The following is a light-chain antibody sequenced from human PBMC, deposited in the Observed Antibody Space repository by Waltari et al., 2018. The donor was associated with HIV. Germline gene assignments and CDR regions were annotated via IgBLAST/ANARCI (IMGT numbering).Light chain of an antibody. CDR2: DAS. J-gene: IGKJ5*01. Sequence: EIVFTQSPATLSLSPGERANLSCRASQSVSSYLAWYQQKPGQAPRLLIYDASNRATGIPARFSGSGSGTDFTLTISSLEPEDFAVYYCQQRSNWPPITFGQGTRLEIK. CDR1: QSVSSY. V-gene: IGKV3-11*01. CDR3: QQRSNWPPIT.